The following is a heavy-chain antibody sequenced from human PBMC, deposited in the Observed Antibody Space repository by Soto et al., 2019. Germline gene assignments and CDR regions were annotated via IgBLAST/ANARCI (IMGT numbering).Heavy chain of an antibody. CDR1: GGTFSSYA. CDR3: ARGSDYYDSSGYPRDFDY. Sequence: SVKVSCKASGGTFSSYAISWVRQAPGQGLEWMGGIIPIFGTANYAQKFQGRVTITADESTSTAYMELSSLRSEDTAVYYCARGSDYYDSSGYPRDFDYWGQGTLVTVSS. J-gene: IGHJ4*02. CDR2: IIPIFGTA. V-gene: IGHV1-69*13. D-gene: IGHD3-22*01.